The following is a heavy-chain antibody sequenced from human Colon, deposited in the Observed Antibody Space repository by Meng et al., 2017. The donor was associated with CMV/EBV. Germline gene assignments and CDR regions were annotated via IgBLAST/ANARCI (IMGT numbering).Heavy chain of an antibody. CDR1: GFIFNSYW. CDR2: INQDGSEK. Sequence: GGSLRLSCAASGFIFNSYWMTWVRQAPGKGLEWVANINQDGSEKYYVDSVKGRFTISRDNAKNSLYLQMNSLRAEDTAVYYCARTVRGFDIWGQGTMVTVSS. V-gene: IGHV3-7*01. CDR3: ARTVRGFDI. J-gene: IGHJ3*02. D-gene: IGHD3-10*01.